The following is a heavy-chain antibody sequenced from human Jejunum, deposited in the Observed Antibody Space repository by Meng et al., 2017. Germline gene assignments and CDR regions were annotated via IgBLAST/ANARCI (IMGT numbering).Heavy chain of an antibody. J-gene: IGHJ4*02. Sequence: ASVKVSCKASGYTFTDYYVQWVRQAPGQGLEWMAWVDPKSGGTNSSQKFHGRVTMTRDTSTNTAYMELSRLTSDDTAVYYCARWDHYGSLDYWGQGTLVTVSS. CDR1: GYTFTDYY. D-gene: IGHD4-17*01. V-gene: IGHV1-2*02. CDR3: ARWDHYGSLDY. CDR2: VDPKSGGT.